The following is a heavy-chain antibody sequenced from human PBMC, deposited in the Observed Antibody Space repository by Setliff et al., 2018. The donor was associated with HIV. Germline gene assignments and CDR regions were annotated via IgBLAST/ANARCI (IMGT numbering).Heavy chain of an antibody. V-gene: IGHV4-59*12. J-gene: IGHJ4*02. Sequence: SETLSLTCIVSGGSIRSYYWSWIRQPPGKGLEWIGDVSYSGTTMYNNYNPSLESRVTISEDTSRHQFSLKLTSVTADDTGIYYCARGPPFAYWGQGLLVTVSS. CDR3: ARGPPFAY. CDR2: VSYSGTTMYN. CDR1: GGSIRSYY.